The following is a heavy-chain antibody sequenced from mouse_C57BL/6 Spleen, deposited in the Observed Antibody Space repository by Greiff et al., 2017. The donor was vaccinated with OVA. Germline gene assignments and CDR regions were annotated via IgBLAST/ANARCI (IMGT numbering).Heavy chain of an antibody. D-gene: IGHD1-1*01. CDR2: INPSNGGT. Sequence: VQLKQPGTELVKPGASVKLSCKASGYTFTSYWMHWVKQRPGQGLEWIGNINPSNGGTNYNEKFKGKATLTVDKSSSTAYMELRSLTSEDSAVYYCARQLPYAMDYWGQGTSVTVSS. V-gene: IGHV1-53*01. CDR3: ARQLPYAMDY. CDR1: GYTFTSYW. J-gene: IGHJ4*01.